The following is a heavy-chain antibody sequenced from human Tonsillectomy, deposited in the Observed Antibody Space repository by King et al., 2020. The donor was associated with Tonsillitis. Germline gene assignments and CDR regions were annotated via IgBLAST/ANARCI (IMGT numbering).Heavy chain of an antibody. J-gene: IGHJ4*02. CDR2: IYYSGST. CDR1: GASINSGDYY. D-gene: IGHD2-8*02. V-gene: IGHV4-30-4*01. CDR3: ARDFDTGGFPARFDY. Sequence: QLQESGPGLVKPSQTLSLTCTVSGASINSGDYYWSWIRQPPGKGLEWIGYIYYSGSTYYNASLKSRVTISVDTSKNQFSLKLNSVTAADTAVYYCARDFDTGGFPARFDYWGQGKLVTVSS.